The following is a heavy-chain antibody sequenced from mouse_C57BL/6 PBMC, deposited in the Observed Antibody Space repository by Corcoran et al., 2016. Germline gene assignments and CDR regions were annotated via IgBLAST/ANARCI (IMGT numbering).Heavy chain of an antibody. J-gene: IGHJ3*01. CDR1: GYTFTSYG. Sequence: QVQLQQSGAELARPGASVKLSCKASGYTFTSYGISWVKQRTGQGLEWIGEIYPRSGNTYYNEKFKGKATLTADKSSSTAYMELRSLTSEDSAVYFCARIYDDYPAWFAYWGQGTLVTVSA. CDR3: ARIYDDYPAWFAY. CDR2: IYPRSGNT. V-gene: IGHV1-81*01. D-gene: IGHD2-4*01.